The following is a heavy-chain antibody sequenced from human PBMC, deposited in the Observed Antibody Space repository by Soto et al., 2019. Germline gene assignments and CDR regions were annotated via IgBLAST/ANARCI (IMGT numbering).Heavy chain of an antibody. CDR1: GGSISSYY. D-gene: IGHD3-10*01. V-gene: IGHV4-59*01. CDR2: IYYSGST. CDR3: ARVYGSGSYFNDY. Sequence: SETLSLTCTVSGGSISSYYWSWIRQPPGKGLEWIGYIYYSGSTNYNPSLKSRVTISVDTSKNQFSLKLSSVTAADTAVYYCARVYGSGSYFNDYWGQGTLVTVS. J-gene: IGHJ4*02.